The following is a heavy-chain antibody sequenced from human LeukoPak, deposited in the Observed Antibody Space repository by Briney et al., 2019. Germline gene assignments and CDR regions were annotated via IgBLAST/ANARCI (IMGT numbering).Heavy chain of an antibody. D-gene: IGHD4-17*01. CDR2: MYPGDSDT. Sequence: GESLKISCKGSGYSFTSYWIGWVRQMPGKGLEWMGIMYPGDSDTRYSPSFQGQVTISADKSISTANLQWSSLKASDTAMYYCARGDYGDFRVFYTLFDYWGQGTLVTVSS. CDR3: ARGDYGDFRVFYTLFDY. J-gene: IGHJ4*02. V-gene: IGHV5-51*01. CDR1: GYSFTSYW.